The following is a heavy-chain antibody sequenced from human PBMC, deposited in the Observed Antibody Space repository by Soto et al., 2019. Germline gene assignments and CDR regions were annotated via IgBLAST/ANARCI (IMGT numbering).Heavy chain of an antibody. CDR2: IGPESGAT. Sequence: GASVKVSCKASGYTFTGHYIHWVRQAPEQGPEWMGEIGPESGATRYAQKCQGRVTMTRDMSITTVYMELNNLSPDDTAVYYCGRGRSGQIVVFYWGQGTPVTVSS. CDR1: GYTFTGHY. J-gene: IGHJ4*02. D-gene: IGHD5-12*01. CDR3: GRGRSGQIVVFY. V-gene: IGHV1-2*02.